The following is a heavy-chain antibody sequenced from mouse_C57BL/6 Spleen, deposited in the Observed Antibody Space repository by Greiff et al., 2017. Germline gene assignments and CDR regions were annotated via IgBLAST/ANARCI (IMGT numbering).Heavy chain of an antibody. CDR1: GYSFTGYY. Sequence: VQLQQSGPELVKPGASVKISCKASGYSFTGYYMNWVKQSPEKSLEWIGEINPSTGGTTYNQKFKAKATLTVDKSSSTAYMQLKSLTSEDSAVYYCARREVYSYYFDYWGQGTTLTVSS. V-gene: IGHV1-42*01. CDR3: ARREVYSYYFDY. D-gene: IGHD2-12*01. CDR2: INPSTGGT. J-gene: IGHJ2*01.